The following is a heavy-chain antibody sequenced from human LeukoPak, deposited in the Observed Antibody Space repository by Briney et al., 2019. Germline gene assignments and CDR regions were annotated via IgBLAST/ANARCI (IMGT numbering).Heavy chain of an antibody. CDR1: GYTLTELS. D-gene: IGHD3-22*01. CDR3: ATSDSGYYPLLDY. CDR2: FDPEDGET. J-gene: IGHJ4*02. V-gene: IGHV1-24*01. Sequence: ASVKVSCKVSGYTLTELSMHWVRQAPGKELEWMGGFDPEDGETIYAQKFQGRVTMTEDTSTDTAYMELSSLRSEDTAVYYCATSDSGYYPLLDYWGQGTLVTVSS.